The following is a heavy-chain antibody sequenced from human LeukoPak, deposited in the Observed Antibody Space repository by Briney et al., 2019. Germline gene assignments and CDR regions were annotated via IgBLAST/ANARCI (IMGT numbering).Heavy chain of an antibody. CDR2: ISGSGGST. Sequence: GGSLRLSCAASGFTFSSYAMSWVRQAPGKGLEWVSAISGSGGSTYYADSVKGRFTISRDNSKNTLYLQMNSLRAEDTAVYYCAKDRTYYDSGGSVDDYWGQGTLVTVSS. CDR3: AKDRTYYDSGGSVDDY. D-gene: IGHD3-22*01. V-gene: IGHV3-23*01. J-gene: IGHJ4*02. CDR1: GFTFSSYA.